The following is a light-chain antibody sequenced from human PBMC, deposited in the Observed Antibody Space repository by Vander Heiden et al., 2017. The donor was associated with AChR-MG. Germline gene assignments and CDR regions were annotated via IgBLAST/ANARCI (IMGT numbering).Light chain of an antibody. V-gene: IGKV3-20*01. J-gene: IGKJ1*01. CDR1: QSVSSNY. CDR3: QQDGSSPRT. Sequence: EIVLRHPPVTLSLSPGERATLSCRASQSVSSNYLAWYQQKPGQAPRLLIYGASSRATGIPDRFSGSGSGTDFTFTISRLEPEDFAVYYCQQDGSSPRTFGQGTKVEIK. CDR2: GAS.